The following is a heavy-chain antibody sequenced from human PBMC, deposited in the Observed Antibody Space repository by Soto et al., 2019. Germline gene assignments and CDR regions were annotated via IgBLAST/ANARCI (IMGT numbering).Heavy chain of an antibody. D-gene: IGHD6-6*01. J-gene: IGHJ4*02. CDR1: GYIFTNFY. CDR2: INPNGGST. V-gene: IGHV1-46*03. CDR3: TRGLASGDY. Sequence: QVQLVQPGAEVKKPGASVKFSCKASGYIFTNFYIHWVRQAPGQGLEWIGIINPNGGSTNYAQNFQGRVTMTRDTSTCTVYMDLSSLRSEDTAVYYCTRGLASGDYWGQGTLSTVSS.